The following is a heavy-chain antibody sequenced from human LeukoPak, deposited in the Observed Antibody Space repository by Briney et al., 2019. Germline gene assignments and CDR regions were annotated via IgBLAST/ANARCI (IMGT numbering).Heavy chain of an antibody. CDR3: ARDRYYDILTGYPRSYGMDV. J-gene: IGHJ6*02. CDR1: GGSISSYY. CDR2: IYYSGST. D-gene: IGHD3-9*01. Sequence: SETLSLTCTVSGGSISSYYWSWIRQPPGKGLEWIGYIYYSGSTNYNPSLKSRVTISVDTSKNQFSLKLSSVTAADTAVYYCARDRYYDILTGYPRSYGMDVWGQGTTVTVSS. V-gene: IGHV4-59*12.